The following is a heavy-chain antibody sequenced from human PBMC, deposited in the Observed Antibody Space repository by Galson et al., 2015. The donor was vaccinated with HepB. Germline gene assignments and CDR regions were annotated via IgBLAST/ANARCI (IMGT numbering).Heavy chain of an antibody. J-gene: IGHJ3*02. V-gene: IGHV3-21*01. CDR3: ARDGRGYSGYDFLIDI. Sequence: SLRLSCAASGFTFSSYSMNWVRQAPGKGLEWVSSISSSSSYIYYADSVKGRFTISRDNAKNSLYLQMNSLRAEDTAVYYCARDGRGYSGYDFLIDIWGQGTMVTVSS. CDR1: GFTFSSYS. CDR2: ISSSSSYI. D-gene: IGHD5-12*01.